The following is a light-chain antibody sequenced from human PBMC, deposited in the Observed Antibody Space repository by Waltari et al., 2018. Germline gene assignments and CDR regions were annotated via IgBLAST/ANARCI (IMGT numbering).Light chain of an antibody. CDR3: QQYGSSRA. CDR1: QSVSSSY. J-gene: IGKJ1*01. CDR2: GAS. Sequence: EIVLTQSPGTLSLSPGERATLSCRASQSVSSSYLAWYQQKPGQAPRLLIYGASRMATVIPDRFSCSGSGTDFTITISRLEPEDVAVYYCQQYGSSRAFGQGTKVEIK. V-gene: IGKV3-20*01.